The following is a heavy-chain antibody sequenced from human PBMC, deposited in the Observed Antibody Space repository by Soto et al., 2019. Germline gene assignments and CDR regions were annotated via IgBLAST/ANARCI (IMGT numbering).Heavy chain of an antibody. CDR1: GGSVSSYY. V-gene: IGHV4-59*08. CDR2: IYYSGST. Sequence: PSETLSLTCTVSGGSVSSYYWSWIRQPPGKGLEWIGYIYYSGSTNYNPSLKSRVTISVDTSKNQFSLKPSSVTAADTAVYYCATVDTAMVTVDYWGQGTLVTVSS. CDR3: ATVDTAMVTVDY. J-gene: IGHJ4*02. D-gene: IGHD5-18*01.